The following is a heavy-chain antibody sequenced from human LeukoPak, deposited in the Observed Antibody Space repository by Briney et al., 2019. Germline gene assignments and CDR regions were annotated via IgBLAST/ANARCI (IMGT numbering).Heavy chain of an antibody. V-gene: IGHV4-4*07. CDR1: GGSISSYY. CDR3: ARDRDNYSSTFDP. D-gene: IGHD3-10*01. Sequence: PSETLSLTCTVSGGSISSYYWSWIRQPAGKGLEWIGRIYSSGSTNYNPSLRSRVTMSLDTSNNQFSLKLSSVTAADTAVYYCARDRDNYSSTFDPWGQGILVTVSS. CDR2: IYSSGST. J-gene: IGHJ5*02.